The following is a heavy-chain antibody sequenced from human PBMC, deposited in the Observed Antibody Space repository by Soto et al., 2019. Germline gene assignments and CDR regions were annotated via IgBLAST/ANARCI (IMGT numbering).Heavy chain of an antibody. D-gene: IGHD4-17*01. CDR2: ISSSSSTI. Sequence: GGSLRLSCAASGFTVSSYSMNWVRQAPGKWLEWVSYISSSSSTIYYADSVKGRFTISRDNAKNSLYLQMNSLRDEDTAVYYCASYLAVYGDYVDYWGQGTLVTVSS. CDR1: GFTVSSYS. V-gene: IGHV3-48*02. CDR3: ASYLAVYGDYVDY. J-gene: IGHJ4*02.